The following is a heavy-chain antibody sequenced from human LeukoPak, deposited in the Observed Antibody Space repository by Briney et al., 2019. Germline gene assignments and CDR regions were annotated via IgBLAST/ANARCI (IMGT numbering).Heavy chain of an antibody. J-gene: IGHJ4*02. V-gene: IGHV4-59*12. Sequence: SETLSLTCTVSGGSISSYYWSWIRQPPGKGLDWIGYIYYSGSTNYNPSLKSRVTISVDTSKNQFSLKLSSVTAADTAVYYCARGVCWGGTTVTSTMCPHFDYWGQGTLVTVSS. CDR3: ARGVCWGGTTVTSTMCPHFDY. CDR2: IYYSGST. CDR1: GGSISSYY. D-gene: IGHD4-17*01.